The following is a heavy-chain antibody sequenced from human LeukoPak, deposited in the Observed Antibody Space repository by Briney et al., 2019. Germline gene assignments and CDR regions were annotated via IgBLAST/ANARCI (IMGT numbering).Heavy chain of an antibody. CDR2: ISWNSGNI. V-gene: IGHV3-9*01. J-gene: IGHJ3*02. CDR3: AKVRIGTAVPSDDAFDI. Sequence: GGSLRLSCAASGFTFADDAMHWVRQAPEKGLEWVSGISWNSGNIVHADSVKGRFTISRDNAKNSLYLQMNSLRAEDTALYYCAKVRIGTAVPSDDAFDIWGQGTMVTVFS. CDR1: GFTFADDA. D-gene: IGHD2-2*01.